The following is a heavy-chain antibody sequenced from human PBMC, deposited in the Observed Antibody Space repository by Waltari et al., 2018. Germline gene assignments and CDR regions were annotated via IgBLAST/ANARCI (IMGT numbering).Heavy chain of an antibody. CDR1: GFSLSTSGVG. CDR2: IYWNDDK. V-gene: IGHV2-5*01. D-gene: IGHD6-19*01. Sequence: QITLKESGPTLVKPTQTLTLTCTFSGFSLSTSGVGVGWIRQPPGKALEWLALIYWNDDKRYSPSLKSRLTITKDTSKNQVVLTMTNMDPVDTATYYCAHKRPEWQWRPRGGFDPWAREPWSPSPQ. CDR3: AHKRPEWQWRPRGGFDP. J-gene: IGHJ5*02.